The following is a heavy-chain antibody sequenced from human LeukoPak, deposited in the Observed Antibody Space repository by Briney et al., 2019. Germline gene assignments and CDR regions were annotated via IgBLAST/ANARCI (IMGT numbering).Heavy chain of an antibody. CDR3: ARDKFTFGGVIANFDY. CDR1: GFTFSNYA. CDR2: ISFDGSNE. J-gene: IGHJ4*02. Sequence: GGSLRLSCAASGFTFSNYAMHWVRQAPGKGLEWVAVISFDGSNEYYADSVKGRFTISRDKAKNSLYLQMNSLRAEDTAVYYCARDKFTFGGVIANFDYWGQGTLVTVSS. V-gene: IGHV3-30*04. D-gene: IGHD3-16*02.